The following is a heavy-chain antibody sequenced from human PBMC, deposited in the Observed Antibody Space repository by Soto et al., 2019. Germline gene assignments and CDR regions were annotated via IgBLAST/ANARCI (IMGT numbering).Heavy chain of an antibody. Sequence: QVQLVQSGAEVKKPGSSVKVSCKACGGSFSTYGINWVRLAPGQGLEWMGGIIPKFGTTNYAQKFRGRVTITADESTNTAYMELNYLRSEDTAVYFCARELDPYYGGNSLSLDYWGQGTLVTVSS. CDR2: IIPKFGTT. J-gene: IGHJ4*02. CDR3: ARELDPYYGGNSLSLDY. D-gene: IGHD4-17*01. V-gene: IGHV1-69*13. CDR1: GGSFSTYG.